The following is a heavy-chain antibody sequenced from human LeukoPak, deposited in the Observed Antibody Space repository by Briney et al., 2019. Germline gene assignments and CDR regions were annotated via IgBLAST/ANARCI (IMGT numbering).Heavy chain of an antibody. CDR1: GFTFSSYG. CDR3: AKDRTVTTHDYYFDY. D-gene: IGHD4-17*01. CDR2: IWYDGSNK. Sequence: GGSLRLSCAASGFTFSSYGMHWVRQAPGKRLEWVAVIWYDGSNKYYADSVKGRFTISRDNSKNTLYLQMNSLRAEDTAVYYCAKDRTVTTHDYYFDYWGQGTLVTVSS. V-gene: IGHV3-33*06. J-gene: IGHJ4*02.